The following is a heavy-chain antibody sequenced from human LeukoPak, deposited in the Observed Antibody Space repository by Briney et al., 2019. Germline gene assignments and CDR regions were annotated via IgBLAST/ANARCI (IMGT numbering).Heavy chain of an antibody. CDR3: ARYCSGGSCSSPISHAFDS. CDR1: GFTFSSYS. V-gene: IGHV3-21*01. J-gene: IGHJ3*02. CDR2: ISSSSSYI. D-gene: IGHD2-15*01. Sequence: MPGGSLRLSCAASGFTFSSYSMNWVRQAPGKGLEWVSSISSSSSYIYYADSVKGRFTISRDNAKNSLYLQMNSLRAEDTAVYYCARYCSGGSCSSPISHAFDSWGQGTMVTVSS.